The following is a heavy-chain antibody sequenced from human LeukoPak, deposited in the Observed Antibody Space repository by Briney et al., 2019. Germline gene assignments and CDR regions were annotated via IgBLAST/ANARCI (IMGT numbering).Heavy chain of an antibody. V-gene: IGHV3-9*01. D-gene: IGHD1-1*01. CDR1: GFTFSSYG. Sequence: GGSLRLSCAASGFTFSSYGMHWVRQAPGKGLEWVSGISWNSGSIGYADSVKGRFTISRDNAKNSLYLQMNSLRAEDTALYYCAKFIGTGTTEVADYWGQGTLVTVSS. CDR2: ISWNSGSI. CDR3: AKFIGTGTTEVADY. J-gene: IGHJ4*02.